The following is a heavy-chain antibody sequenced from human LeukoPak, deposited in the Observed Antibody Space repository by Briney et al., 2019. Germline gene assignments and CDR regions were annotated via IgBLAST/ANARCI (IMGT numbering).Heavy chain of an antibody. CDR1: GFTVSRNY. CDR2: ISGSGGST. CDR3: AKSLVRLGPFDY. D-gene: IGHD5-12*01. Sequence: GGSLRLSCAASGFTVSRNYMTWVRQAPGKGLEWVSAISGSGGSTYYADSVKGRFTISRDNSKNTLYLQMNSLRAEDTAVYYCAKSLVRLGPFDYWGQGTLVTVSS. V-gene: IGHV3-23*01. J-gene: IGHJ4*02.